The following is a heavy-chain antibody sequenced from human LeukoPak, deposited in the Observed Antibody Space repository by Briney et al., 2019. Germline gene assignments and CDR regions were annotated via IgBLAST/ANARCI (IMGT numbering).Heavy chain of an antibody. V-gene: IGHV1-69*05. Sequence: GASVKVSCKASGGTFSSYAISWVRQAPGQGLEWMGGIIPIFGTANYAQKFQGRVTITTDESTSTAYMELSSLRSEDTAVYYCAREGGDFWSCYYTSWGQGTLVTVSS. CDR3: AREGGDFWSCYYTS. J-gene: IGHJ5*02. CDR2: IIPIFGTA. D-gene: IGHD3-3*01. CDR1: GGTFSSYA.